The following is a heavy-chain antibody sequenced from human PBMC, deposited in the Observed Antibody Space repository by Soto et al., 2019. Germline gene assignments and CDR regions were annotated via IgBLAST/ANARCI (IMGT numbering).Heavy chain of an antibody. V-gene: IGHV3-66*01. CDR1: GFTVSSKY. CDR2: IYNDNST. Sequence: GGSLRLSCAPYGFTVSSKYMSWVRRAPGKGLEWVSVIYNDNSTYYADSVKGRFTISRDNSKNTLYLQMNSLRAEDAALYYCARDRAGYSSSWGALDYWGQGTLVTVSS. CDR3: ARDRAGYSSSWGALDY. J-gene: IGHJ4*02. D-gene: IGHD6-13*01.